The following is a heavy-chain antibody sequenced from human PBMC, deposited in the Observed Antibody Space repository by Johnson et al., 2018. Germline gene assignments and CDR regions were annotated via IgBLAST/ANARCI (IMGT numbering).Heavy chain of an antibody. CDR2: TSYDGSNK. Sequence: QVQLVESGGGVVQPGRSLRLSCAASGFTFSNYAIHWVRQAPGTGLEWVALTSYDGSNKHYTDSVKGRFTISRDNSKNTLYLQMNSLRAEDTAVYYCARVVSRVKRKAKYDAFDIWGQGTMVTVSS. J-gene: IGHJ3*02. CDR1: GFTFSNYA. D-gene: IGHD1-26*01. V-gene: IGHV3-30*04. CDR3: ARVVSRVKRKAKYDAFDI.